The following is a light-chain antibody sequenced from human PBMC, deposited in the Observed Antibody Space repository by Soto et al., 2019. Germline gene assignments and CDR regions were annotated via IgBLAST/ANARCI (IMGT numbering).Light chain of an antibody. CDR1: SSNIGSKT. V-gene: IGLV1-44*01. J-gene: IGLJ2*01. CDR2: SSN. Sequence: QSVLTQPPSASGTPGQRVTISCSGSSSNIGSKTVSWYQQLPGTAPKLLTYSSNQRPSGVPDRFSGSKSGTSASLAISGLQSEDEADYYCAAWEDSLKGVVFGGGTKLTVL. CDR3: AAWEDSLKGVV.